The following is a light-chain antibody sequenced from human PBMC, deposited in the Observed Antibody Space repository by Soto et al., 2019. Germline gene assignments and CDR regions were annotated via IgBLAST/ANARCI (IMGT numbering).Light chain of an antibody. CDR1: QSISSW. Sequence: DIQMTQSPSTLSASVGDRVTITCRASQSISSWLAWYQQKPGKAPKLLIFDASSLESGVPSRFSGSGSGTEFTLTISSLQPDDFATYYCQQYINFWTFGQGTKVDI. CDR2: DAS. CDR3: QQYINFWT. J-gene: IGKJ1*01. V-gene: IGKV1-5*01.